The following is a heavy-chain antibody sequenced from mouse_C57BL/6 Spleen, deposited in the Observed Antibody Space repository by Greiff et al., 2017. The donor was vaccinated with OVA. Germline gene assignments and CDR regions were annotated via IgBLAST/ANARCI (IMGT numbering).Heavy chain of an antibody. CDR2: IDPEDGDT. Sequence: SGAELVRPGASVKLSCTASGFNIKDYYMHWVKQRPEQGLEWIGRIDPEDGDTEYAPKFPGKANMTADTSSNTAYLQLSSLTSEDTAVYYCTTLITTVGYYFDYWGQGTTLTVSS. D-gene: IGHD1-1*01. V-gene: IGHV14-1*01. J-gene: IGHJ2*01. CDR1: GFNIKDYY. CDR3: TTLITTVGYYFDY.